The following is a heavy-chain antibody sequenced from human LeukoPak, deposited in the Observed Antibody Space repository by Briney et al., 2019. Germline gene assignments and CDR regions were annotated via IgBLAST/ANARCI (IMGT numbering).Heavy chain of an antibody. D-gene: IGHD4/OR15-4a*01. J-gene: IGHJ4*02. V-gene: IGHV3-23*01. CDR3: AKEYLDYSGSNPDY. CDR2: ISGRGGST. CDR1: GFTFSNYA. Sequence: GGSLRLSCATSGFTFSNYAMNWVRQTPGKGLEWVSAISGRGGSTYYADSVKGRFTISRDNSKNTLYLQMSSLRAEDTAVYYCAKEYLDYSGSNPDYWGQGTLVTVSS.